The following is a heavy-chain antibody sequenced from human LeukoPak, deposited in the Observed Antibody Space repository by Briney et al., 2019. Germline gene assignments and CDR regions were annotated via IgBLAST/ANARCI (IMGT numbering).Heavy chain of an antibody. V-gene: IGHV3-21*01. CDR3: ARERGFKDAFDI. CDR2: ISSSSSYI. Sequence: GGSLRLSCAASGFTFSSYSMNWVRQAPGKGLEWVSSISSSSSYIYYADSVKGRFTISRDNAKNSLYLQMNSLRAEDTAVYYCARERGFKDAFDIWGQGTMVTVSS. D-gene: IGHD3-16*01. J-gene: IGHJ3*02. CDR1: GFTFSSYS.